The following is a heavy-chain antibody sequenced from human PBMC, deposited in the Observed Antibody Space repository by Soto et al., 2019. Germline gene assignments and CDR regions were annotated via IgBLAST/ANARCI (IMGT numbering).Heavy chain of an antibody. CDR2: ISAYNGHT. V-gene: IGHV1-18*01. J-gene: IGHJ5*02. Sequence: ASVKVSCKASGYTFTTYGISWLRQAPGQGLEWMGWISAYNGHTNYAQKFQGRVTMTTDTSTDTAYMELRSLTSDDTAVSYSGSTYYTPSLKSRVTISVDTSKNQFSLKLSSVTAADTAVYYCARERGVYCSSTSCYMARTGNWFEPWGQGTLVTVSS. D-gene: IGHD2-21*02. CDR1: GYTFTTYG. CDR3: GSTYYTPSLKSRVTISVDTSKNQFSLKLSSVTAADTAVYYCARERGVYCSSTSCYMARTGNWFEP.